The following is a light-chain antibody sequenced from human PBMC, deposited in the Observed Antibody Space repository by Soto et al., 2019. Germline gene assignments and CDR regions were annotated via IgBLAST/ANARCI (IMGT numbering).Light chain of an antibody. CDR2: AAS. CDR3: QKYSSVPL. CDR1: QGISNY. Sequence: DIQMTQSPSSLSASVGDRVTITCRASQGISNYIAWYQQKPGKAPKLLIDAASTLQSGVPSRFSGSGSGTDFTLTINSLQPEDGATYSCQKYSSVPLFGPGTKVDIK. V-gene: IGKV1-27*01. J-gene: IGKJ3*01.